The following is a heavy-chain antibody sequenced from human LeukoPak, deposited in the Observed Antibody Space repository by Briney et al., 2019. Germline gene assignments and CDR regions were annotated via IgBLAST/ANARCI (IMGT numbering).Heavy chain of an antibody. D-gene: IGHD4-23*01. Sequence: GGSLRLSCAASGFTFSNYAMSWVRQAPGKGLEWVSTINDRGIATYYADSVKGRFTISRDNSKNTLYLQMNSLRAEDTAVYYCARDLNSESAAFDIWGQGTMVTVSS. CDR2: INDRGIAT. CDR1: GFTFSNYA. J-gene: IGHJ3*02. CDR3: ARDLNSESAAFDI. V-gene: IGHV3-23*01.